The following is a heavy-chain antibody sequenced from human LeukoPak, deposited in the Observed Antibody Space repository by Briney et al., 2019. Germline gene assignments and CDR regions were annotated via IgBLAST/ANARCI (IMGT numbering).Heavy chain of an antibody. Sequence: GGSLRLSRAASGFTFDDYAMHWVRQAPGKGLEWVSGISWNSGSIGYADSVKGRFTISRDNAKNSLYLQMNSLRAEDTALYYCAKDMSSSGWFDAFDIWGQGTMVTVSS. D-gene: IGHD6-19*01. CDR1: GFTFDDYA. CDR2: ISWNSGSI. CDR3: AKDMSSSGWFDAFDI. J-gene: IGHJ3*02. V-gene: IGHV3-9*01.